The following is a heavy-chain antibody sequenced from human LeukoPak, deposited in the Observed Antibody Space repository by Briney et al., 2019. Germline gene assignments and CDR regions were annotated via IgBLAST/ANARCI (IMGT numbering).Heavy chain of an antibody. Sequence: PGGSLRLSCAASGFTFSSYGLNWVRQAPGKGLEWVSSISSSSTYIYYADSVKGRFTISRDNAKNSLYLQMNSLRAEDTAVYYCARGSDFVWGSYRPYFDYWGQGTLVTVSS. CDR1: GFTFSSYG. J-gene: IGHJ4*02. CDR2: ISSSSTYI. CDR3: ARGSDFVWGSYRPYFDY. D-gene: IGHD3-16*02. V-gene: IGHV3-21*01.